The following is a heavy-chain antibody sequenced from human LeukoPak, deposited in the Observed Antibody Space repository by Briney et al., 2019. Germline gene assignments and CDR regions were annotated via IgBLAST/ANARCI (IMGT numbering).Heavy chain of an antibody. J-gene: IGHJ6*03. CDR3: ARETITWVVRGVITDYYYYYYMDV. Sequence: SETLSLTCTVSGYSISSGYYWGWIRQPPGKGLEWIGYIYYSGSTNYNPSLKSRVTMSVDTSKNQFSLKLSSVTAADTAVYYCARETITWVVRGVITDYYYYYYMDVWGKGTTVTVSS. CDR2: IYYSGST. V-gene: IGHV4-38-2*02. CDR1: GYSISSGYY. D-gene: IGHD3-10*01.